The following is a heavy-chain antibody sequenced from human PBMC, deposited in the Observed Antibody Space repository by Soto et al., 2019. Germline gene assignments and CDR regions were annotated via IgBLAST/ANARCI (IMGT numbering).Heavy chain of an antibody. V-gene: IGHV3-74*01. CDR1: GFTFSNYW. D-gene: IGHD4-17*01. Sequence: EAHLVESGGGLVQPGGSLRRSCAASGFTFSNYWRHWVLQAPGKGLVWVSRINSDGSSTNYADSGKGRFTISRDNAKNTVDTQMNRLRAEDTAMFYCESSARGSYGDYSWGKGTLVTVAP. J-gene: IGHJ4*02. CDR3: ESSARGSYGDYS. CDR2: INSDGSST.